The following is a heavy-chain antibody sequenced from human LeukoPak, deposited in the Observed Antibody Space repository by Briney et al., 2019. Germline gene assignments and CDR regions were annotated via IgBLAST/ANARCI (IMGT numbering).Heavy chain of an antibody. CDR2: INWNGGST. CDR3: ARDSLYGRGAFDI. Sequence: GGSLRLSCAASGSTFDDYGMSWVRQAPGKGLEWVSVINWNGGSTSYADSVKGRFTISRDNAKNSLYLQMNSLRAEDTALYYCARDSLYGRGAFDIWGQGTMVTVSS. CDR1: GSTFDDYG. V-gene: IGHV3-20*04. D-gene: IGHD2-2*02. J-gene: IGHJ3*02.